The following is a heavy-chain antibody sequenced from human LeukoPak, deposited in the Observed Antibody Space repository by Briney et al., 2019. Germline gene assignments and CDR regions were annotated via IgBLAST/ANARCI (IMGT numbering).Heavy chain of an antibody. V-gene: IGHV3-30-3*01. CDR1: GFTFSNYA. D-gene: IGHD1-1*01. J-gene: IGHJ4*02. CDR2: ISHDGYNE. CDR3: AYPTNY. Sequence: GGSLRLSCAASGFTFSNYAMHWVRQAPGKGLEWVAVISHDGYNEYYADSVQGRFIISRDNSKNTLYLQVNSLRTEDTAVYYCAYPTNYWGQGTLVTVSS.